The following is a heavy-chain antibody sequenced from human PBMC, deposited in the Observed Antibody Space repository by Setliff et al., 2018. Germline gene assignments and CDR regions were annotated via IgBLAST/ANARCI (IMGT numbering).Heavy chain of an antibody. CDR1: GGSISSYY. J-gene: IGHJ6*02. Sequence: PSETLSLTCTVSGGSISSYYWSWIRQPPGKGLEWIGYIYYSGSTNYNPSLKSRVTISVDTSKNQFSLKLSSVTAADTAVYYCAREHGYSYGQTYYYYGMDVWGQGTTGTAP. D-gene: IGHD5-18*01. CDR3: AREHGYSYGQTYYYYGMDV. V-gene: IGHV4-59*01. CDR2: IYYSGST.